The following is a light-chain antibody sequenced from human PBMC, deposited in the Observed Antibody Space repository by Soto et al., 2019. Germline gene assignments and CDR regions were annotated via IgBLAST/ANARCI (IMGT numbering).Light chain of an antibody. CDR3: QQRSDWPLT. V-gene: IGKV3-11*01. J-gene: IGKJ4*01. CDR1: QSVGSQ. CDR2: EAS. Sequence: EIVLTQSPGTLSLSPGERATLSCRASQSVGSQLAWYQQKPGQAPRLLIYEASNRATGIPARFSGSGSGTDFTLTTSSLEPEDFALYYCQQRSDWPLTFGGGTQVEIK.